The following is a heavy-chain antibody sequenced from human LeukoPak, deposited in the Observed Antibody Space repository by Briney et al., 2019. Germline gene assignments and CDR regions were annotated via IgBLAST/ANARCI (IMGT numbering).Heavy chain of an antibody. CDR3: ARDYDSSGYSGKYFDY. J-gene: IGHJ4*02. CDR1: GGSISSGSYY. CDR2: IYTSGST. Sequence: SETLFLTCTVSGGSISSGSYYWSWIRQPAGKGLEWIGRIYTSGSTNYNPSLKSRVTISVDTSKNQFSLKLSSVTAADTAVYYCARDYDSSGYSGKYFDYWGQGTLVTVSS. V-gene: IGHV4-61*02. D-gene: IGHD3-22*01.